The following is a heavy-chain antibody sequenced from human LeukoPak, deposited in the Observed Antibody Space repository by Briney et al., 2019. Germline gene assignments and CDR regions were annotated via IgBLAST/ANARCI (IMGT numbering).Heavy chain of an antibody. J-gene: IGHJ4*02. CDR3: ARDLLGIPPYFDY. V-gene: IGHV3-7*01. D-gene: IGHD7-27*01. CDR1: GFTFSSYW. Sequence: PGGSLRLSCAASGFTFSSYWMSWVRQAPGKGLEWVANIKQDGSEKYYVDSVKGRFTISRDNAKNSLYLQMNSLRAEDTAVYYCARDLLGIPPYFDYWGQGTLVTVSS. CDR2: IKQDGSEK.